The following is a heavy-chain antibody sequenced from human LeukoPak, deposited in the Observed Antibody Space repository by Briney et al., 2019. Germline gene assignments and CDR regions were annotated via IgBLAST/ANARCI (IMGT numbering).Heavy chain of an antibody. CDR3: AKADSHRGYSYATLAYYYMDV. Sequence: VASVKVSCKASGYTFTGYYMHWVRQAPGQGLEWMGWINPNSGGTNYAQKFRGRVTMTRDTSINTAYMELSSLTSDDTAVYYCAKADSHRGYSYATLAYYYMDVWGEGTTVTVSS. CDR1: GYTFTGYY. J-gene: IGHJ6*03. CDR2: INPNSGGT. D-gene: IGHD5-18*01. V-gene: IGHV1-2*02.